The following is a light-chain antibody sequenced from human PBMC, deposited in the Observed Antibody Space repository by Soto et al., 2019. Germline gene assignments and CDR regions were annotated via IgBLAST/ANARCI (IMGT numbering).Light chain of an antibody. J-gene: IGKJ1*01. CDR1: QTISSW. CDR2: KAS. Sequence: DIQMTQSPSTLSGSVGDRVTITCRASQTISSWLAWYQRKPGKAPKLLIYKASTLKSGVPSRFSGSGSGTEFTLTISSLQPDDFATDYGQHYNSYSEAFGQGTKVELK. CDR3: QHYNSYSEA. V-gene: IGKV1-5*03.